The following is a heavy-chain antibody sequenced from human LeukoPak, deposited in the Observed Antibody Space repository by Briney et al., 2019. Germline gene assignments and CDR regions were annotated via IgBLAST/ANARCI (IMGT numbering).Heavy chain of an antibody. J-gene: IGHJ4*02. D-gene: IGHD3-9*01. Sequence: PGGSLRLSCATSGFTFSSYAMSWVRQAPGKGLECVSGIGACGGSTYSADSVKGRFTISRDNSKNTLYLQMNSLRTESTAVYHCAKAEGYDILTGLDYWGQGTLVTVSS. CDR1: GFTFSSYA. V-gene: IGHV3-23*01. CDR2: IGACGGST. CDR3: AKAEGYDILTGLDY.